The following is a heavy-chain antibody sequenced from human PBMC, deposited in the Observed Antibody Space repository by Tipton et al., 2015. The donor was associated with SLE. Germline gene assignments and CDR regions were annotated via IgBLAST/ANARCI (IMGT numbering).Heavy chain of an antibody. Sequence: LRLSCTVSGGSISSYYWSWIRQPPGKGLEWIGYISYSGSTNYNLSLKSRVTISVDTSKNQFSLKLSSVTAADTAVYYCARAPLSSAMVTHFDYWGQGTLVTVSS. CDR3: ARAPLSSAMVTHFDY. V-gene: IGHV4-59*01. CDR2: ISYSGST. CDR1: GGSISSYY. J-gene: IGHJ4*02. D-gene: IGHD5-18*01.